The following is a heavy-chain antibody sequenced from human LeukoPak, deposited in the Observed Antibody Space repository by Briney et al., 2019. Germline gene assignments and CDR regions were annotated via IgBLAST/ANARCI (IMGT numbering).Heavy chain of an antibody. J-gene: IGHJ3*02. Sequence: GVSLQISSQGSRYTFTTYCIAWVRPMPGKGLEWMGIIYPGDSDTRYSPSFQGQVTISADKSISTAYLQWSSLKASDTAMYYCARQSRGVIETFDIWGQGTMVTVSS. D-gene: IGHD3-10*01. CDR2: IYPGDSDT. CDR3: ARQSRGVIETFDI. V-gene: IGHV5-51*01. CDR1: RYTFTTYC.